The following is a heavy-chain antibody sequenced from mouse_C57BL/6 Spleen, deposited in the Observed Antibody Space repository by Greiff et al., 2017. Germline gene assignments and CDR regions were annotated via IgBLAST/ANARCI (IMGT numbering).Heavy chain of an antibody. CDR3: ARGGGSSYYYAMDY. CDR1: GFTFSDYG. D-gene: IGHD1-3*01. Sequence: EVQLVESGGGLVKPGGSLKLSCAASGFTFSDYGMHWVRQAPEKGLEWVAYISSGSSTIYYADTVKGRFTISSENAKNTLFLQMASLRSEDTAMYYCARGGGSSYYYAMDYWGQGTSVTVSS. J-gene: IGHJ4*01. CDR2: ISSGSSTI. V-gene: IGHV5-17*01.